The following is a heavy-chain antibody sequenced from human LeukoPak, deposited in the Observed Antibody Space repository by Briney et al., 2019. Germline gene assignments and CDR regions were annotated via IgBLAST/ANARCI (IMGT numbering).Heavy chain of an antibody. Sequence: SETLSLTCTVSGGSISSYYWSWIRQPPGKGLEWIGYIYYSGSTNYNPSLKSRVTISVDTSKNQFSLKLSSVTAADTAVYYCARAQNRDYYYMDVWGKGTTVTVSS. V-gene: IGHV4-59*01. D-gene: IGHD1-14*01. CDR1: GGSISSYY. J-gene: IGHJ6*03. CDR2: IYYSGST. CDR3: ARAQNRDYYYMDV.